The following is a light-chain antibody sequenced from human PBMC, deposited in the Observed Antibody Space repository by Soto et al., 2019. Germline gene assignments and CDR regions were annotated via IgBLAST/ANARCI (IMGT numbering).Light chain of an antibody. CDR1: QSISSS. CDR3: QQYNSYSPLT. Sequence: DIQMTQSPSPLSASVGDRVTIPFRASQSISSSLAWYQQKPGKAPKLLIYKASGLESGVPSRFSGSGSGTDFTLTISSLQPDDFATYYCQQYNSYSPLTFGGGTKVEIK. V-gene: IGKV1-5*03. J-gene: IGKJ4*01. CDR2: KAS.